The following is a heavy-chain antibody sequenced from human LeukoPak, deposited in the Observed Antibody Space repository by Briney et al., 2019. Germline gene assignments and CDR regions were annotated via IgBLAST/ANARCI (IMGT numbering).Heavy chain of an antibody. Sequence: PGGSLRLSCAASGFTFSRYSMNWVRQATGKGLEWVSSISSSSSYIYYADSVKSRFTISRDNAKNSLYLQMNSLRAEDTAVYYCARANFGVVIFPQDVWGKGTTVTVSS. J-gene: IGHJ6*04. CDR3: ARANFGVVIFPQDV. D-gene: IGHD3-3*01. CDR2: ISSSSSYI. V-gene: IGHV3-21*01. CDR1: GFTFSRYS.